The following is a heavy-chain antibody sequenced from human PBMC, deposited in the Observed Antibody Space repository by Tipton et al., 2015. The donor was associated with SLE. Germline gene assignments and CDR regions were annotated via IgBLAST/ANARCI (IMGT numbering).Heavy chain of an antibody. J-gene: IGHJ4*02. CDR2: ISSSGSIM. CDR3: ARSKDTIGAIFGMVIKAFDY. V-gene: IGHV3-48*03. Sequence: GSLRLSCAISGFTFSTYEMNWVRQAPGKGLEWVSYISSSGSIMYLADSVKGRFTISRDNARNSLYLQMNSLRAEDTAVYYCARSKDTIGAIFGMVIKAFDYWGQGTLVTVSS. D-gene: IGHD3-3*02. CDR1: GFTFSTYE.